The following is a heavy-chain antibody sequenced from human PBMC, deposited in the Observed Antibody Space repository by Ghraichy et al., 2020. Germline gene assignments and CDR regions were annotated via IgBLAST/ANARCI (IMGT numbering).Heavy chain of an antibody. CDR3: ARARTYYDFWSGYYVARVRDYYYYYMDV. D-gene: IGHD3-3*01. CDR1: GYTFTSYY. Sequence: ASVKVSCKASGYTFTSYYMHWVRQAPGQGLEWMGIINPSGGSTSYAQKFQGRVTMTRDTSTSTVYMELSSLRSEDTAVYYCARARTYYDFWSGYYVARVRDYYYYYMDVWGKGTTVTVSS. J-gene: IGHJ6*03. CDR2: INPSGGST. V-gene: IGHV1-46*03.